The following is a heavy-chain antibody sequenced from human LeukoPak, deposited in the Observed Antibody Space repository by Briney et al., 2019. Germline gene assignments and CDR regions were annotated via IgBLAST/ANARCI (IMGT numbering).Heavy chain of an antibody. D-gene: IGHD2-2*01. Sequence: GGSLRLSCAASGFTFSSYAMSWVRQAPGKGLEWVSAISCSGGSTYYADSVKGRFTISRDNSKNTLYLQMNSLRAEDTAVYYCAKATTRYCSSTSCWIDYWGQGPLVTVSS. V-gene: IGHV3-23*01. CDR3: AKATTRYCSSTSCWIDY. CDR1: GFTFSSYA. CDR2: ISCSGGST. J-gene: IGHJ4*02.